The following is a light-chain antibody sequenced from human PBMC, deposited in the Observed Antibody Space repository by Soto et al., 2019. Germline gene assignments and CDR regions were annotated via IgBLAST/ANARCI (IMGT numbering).Light chain of an antibody. CDR3: QQRKT. V-gene: IGKV3-20*01. J-gene: IGKJ2*01. Sequence: EIVLTQSPGTLSLSPGERATLSCRPSQSISSSYLAWYQQRPGQAPRLLIYGAFSRTTGTPDRFSGSGSGTDFTLTISRLEPEDFAVYYCQQRKTFGQGTNLEIK. CDR2: GAF. CDR1: QSISSSY.